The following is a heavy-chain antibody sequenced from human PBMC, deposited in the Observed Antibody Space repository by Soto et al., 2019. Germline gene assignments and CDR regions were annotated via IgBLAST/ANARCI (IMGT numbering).Heavy chain of an antibody. Sequence: GESLKISCKGSRYSFTSYWIGWVRQMPGKGLEWMGIIYPGDSDTRYSPSFQGQVTISADKSISTAYLQWSSLKASDTAMYYCARLASQDIVVVVAASGGGDAFDIWGQGTMVTVSS. D-gene: IGHD2-15*01. CDR1: RYSFTSYW. CDR3: ARLASQDIVVVVAASGGGDAFDI. V-gene: IGHV5-51*01. CDR2: IYPGDSDT. J-gene: IGHJ3*02.